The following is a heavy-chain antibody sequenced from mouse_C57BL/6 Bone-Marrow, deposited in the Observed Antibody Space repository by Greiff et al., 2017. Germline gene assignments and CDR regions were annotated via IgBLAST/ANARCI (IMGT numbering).Heavy chain of an antibody. CDR1: GYTFTNYW. D-gene: IGHD2-1*01. CDR2: IYPGGGYT. Sequence: QVQLQQSGAELVRPGTSVKMSCKASGYTFTNYWIGWAKQRPGHGLEWIGDIYPGGGYTNYNEKLKGKATLTADKSSSTAYMQFSSLTSEDSAIYYCARYALYGNYDYWGQGTTLTVSS. J-gene: IGHJ2*01. CDR3: ARYALYGNYDY. V-gene: IGHV1-63*01.